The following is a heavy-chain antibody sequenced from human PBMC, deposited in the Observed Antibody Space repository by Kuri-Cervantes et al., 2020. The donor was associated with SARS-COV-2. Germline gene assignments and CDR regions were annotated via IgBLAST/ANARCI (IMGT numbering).Heavy chain of an antibody. CDR1: GGSISSGSYY. CDR2: IYTSGST. Sequence: SETLSLTCTVSGGSISSGSYYWSWIRQPAGKGLEWIGYIYTSGSTNYNPSLKSRVTISVDTSKNQFSLKLSSVTAADTAVYYCARYNWNDDPYYYYMDVWGKGTTVTVSS. D-gene: IGHD1-1*01. J-gene: IGHJ6*03. CDR3: ARYNWNDDPYYYYMDV. V-gene: IGHV4-61*09.